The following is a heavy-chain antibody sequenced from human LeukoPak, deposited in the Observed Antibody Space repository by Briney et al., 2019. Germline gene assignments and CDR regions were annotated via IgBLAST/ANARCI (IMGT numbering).Heavy chain of an antibody. V-gene: IGHV3-49*04. D-gene: IGHD3-10*01. CDR1: GFTFSSYS. J-gene: IGHJ5*02. CDR2: IRSKAYGGTT. Sequence: GGSLRLSCAASGFTFSSYSMNWVRQAPGKGLEWVGFIRSKAYGGTTEYAASVKGRFTISRDDSKSIAYLQMNSLKTEDTAVYYCTRPRGFRSWFDPWGQGTLVTVSS. CDR3: TRPRGFRSWFDP.